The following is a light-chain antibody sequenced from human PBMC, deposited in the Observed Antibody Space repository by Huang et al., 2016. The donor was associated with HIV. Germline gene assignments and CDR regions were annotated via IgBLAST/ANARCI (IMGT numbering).Light chain of an antibody. CDR1: QSVSSN. CDR2: GAS. CDR3: QQYNTLYT. Sequence: EIVMTQSPATLSVSPGERATLSCRASQSVSSNLAWYQQKPGQAPRLLIYGASTRATGIPARFSGSVSGTEFTLTISSLQSEDFAVYYCQQYNTLYTFGQGTKLEIK. J-gene: IGKJ2*01. V-gene: IGKV3-15*01.